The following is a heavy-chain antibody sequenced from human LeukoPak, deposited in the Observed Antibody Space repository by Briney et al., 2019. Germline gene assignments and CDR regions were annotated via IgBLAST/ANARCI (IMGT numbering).Heavy chain of an antibody. V-gene: IGHV1-2*02. CDR1: GYTFTNYY. CDR2: INPINGDT. Sequence: ASVKVSCKASGYTFTNYYVHWVRQAPGQGLEWMGSINPINGDTNFAQKFQGRVTMTSDTSINTAYMVLNSLRYDDAAVYYCARGRWADKFDPWGQGTLVTVSS. D-gene: IGHD3-16*01. CDR3: ARGRWADKFDP. J-gene: IGHJ5*02.